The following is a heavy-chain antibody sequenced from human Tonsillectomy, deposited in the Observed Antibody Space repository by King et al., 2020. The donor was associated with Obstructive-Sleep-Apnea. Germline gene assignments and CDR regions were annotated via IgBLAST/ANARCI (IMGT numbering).Heavy chain of an antibody. CDR1: GFILGDYA. CDR3: ATDVLGVAGTRKNFDY. D-gene: IGHD6-19*01. J-gene: IGHJ4*02. CDR2: ISGSSGSI. Sequence: VQLVESGGGLVQPGRSLRLTCTASGFILGDYAMHWVRQAPGKGVEWVSCISGSSGSIAYADPVKGRVTISRDNAKNSMYLQLNSLRPEDSAFYYCATDVLGVAGTRKNFDYWGQGTLVTVSS. V-gene: IGHV3-9*01.